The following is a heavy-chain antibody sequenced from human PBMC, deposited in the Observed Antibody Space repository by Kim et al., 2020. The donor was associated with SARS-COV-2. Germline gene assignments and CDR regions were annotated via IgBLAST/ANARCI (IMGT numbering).Heavy chain of an antibody. Sequence: SETLSLTCTVSGGSISSYYWSWIRQPPGKGLEWIGYIYYSGNTIYNPSLKSRVTMSIDTSKNQFSLMLITVTAADTAVFYCARRGDCSGGSCSNFYYFD. V-gene: IGHV4-59*08. D-gene: IGHD2-15*01. CDR3: ARRGDCSGGSCSNFYYFD. J-gene: IGHJ4*01. CDR2: IYYSGNT. CDR1: GGSISSYY.